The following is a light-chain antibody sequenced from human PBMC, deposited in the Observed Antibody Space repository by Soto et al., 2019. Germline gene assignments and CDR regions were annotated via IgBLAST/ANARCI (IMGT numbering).Light chain of an antibody. J-gene: IGKJ2*01. CDR2: GAS. CDR1: QSGSSSY. Sequence: EIVLTQSPGTLSLSPGERATLSCRASQSGSSSYLAWYQQKPGQAPRLLIYGASSRATGIPDRFSGSGSGTDFTLTISRLEPEDVSVYICQQYGSSPFTFGQGTNVEI. CDR3: QQYGSSPFT. V-gene: IGKV3-20*01.